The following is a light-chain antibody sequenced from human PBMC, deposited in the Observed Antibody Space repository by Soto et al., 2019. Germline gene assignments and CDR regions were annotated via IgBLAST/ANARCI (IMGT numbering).Light chain of an antibody. Sequence: EIVLEQAPGALSLSQRESATLSCRASQSVSSSFLAWYQQKAGQAPRLLIYGASRRATGIPDRFSGSGSGTDFTLTISRLEPEDFAVYYCQQYVSSPWAFGQRTNVDIK. CDR3: QQYVSSPWA. V-gene: IGKV3-20*01. CDR1: QSVSSSF. CDR2: GAS. J-gene: IGKJ1*01.